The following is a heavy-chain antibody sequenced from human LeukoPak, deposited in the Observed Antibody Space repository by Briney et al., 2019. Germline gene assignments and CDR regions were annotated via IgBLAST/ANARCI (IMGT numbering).Heavy chain of an antibody. D-gene: IGHD3-10*01. CDR1: GGSISSGDYY. CDR3: ARLGYYYGSGSYYPIDY. Sequence: PQTLSLTCTVSGGSISSGDYYWSWIRQPPGKGLEWIGYIYYSGSTYYNPSLKSRVTISVDTSKNQFSLKLSSVTAADTAVYYCARLGYYYGSGSYYPIDYWGQGTLVTVSS. CDR2: IYYSGST. J-gene: IGHJ4*02. V-gene: IGHV4-30-4*01.